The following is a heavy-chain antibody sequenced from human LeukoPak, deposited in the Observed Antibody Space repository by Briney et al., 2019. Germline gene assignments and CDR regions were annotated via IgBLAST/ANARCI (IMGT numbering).Heavy chain of an antibody. CDR3: AKAEEDGQWLVVYYYGMDV. V-gene: IGHV3-30-3*01. J-gene: IGHJ6*02. CDR1: GFTFSRYA. CDR2: ISSDGSNK. D-gene: IGHD6-19*01. Sequence: GGSLRLSCAASGFTFSRYAIHWVRQAPGKGLEWVALISSDGSNKYYADSVKGRFTISRDNSENTLYLQMNSLRAEDTAVYYCAKAEEDGQWLVVYYYGMDVWGQGTTVTVSS.